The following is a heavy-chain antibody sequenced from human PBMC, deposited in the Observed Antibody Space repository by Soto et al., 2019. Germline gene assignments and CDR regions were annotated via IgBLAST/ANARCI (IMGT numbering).Heavy chain of an antibody. J-gene: IGHJ4*02. V-gene: IGHV3-30-3*01. D-gene: IGHD3-10*01. CDR2: ISYDGSNK. CDR1: GFTFSSYA. CDR3: AREMDYYGSGSYFDY. Sequence: GGSLRLSCAASGFTFSSYAMHWVRQAPGKGLEWVAVISYDGSNKYYADSVKGRFTISRDNSKNTLYLQMNSLRAEDTAVHYCAREMDYYGSGSYFDYWGQGTLVTVS.